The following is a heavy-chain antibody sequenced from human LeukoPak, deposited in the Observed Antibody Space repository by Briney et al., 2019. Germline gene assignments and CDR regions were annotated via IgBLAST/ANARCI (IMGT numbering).Heavy chain of an antibody. Sequence: GGSLRLSCAASGFTFSSYSMYWVRQAPGKGLEWVSSISSSSSYIYYADSVEGRFTISRDNAKNSLYLQMNSLRAEDTAVYYCATLLHGYSYGYGYWGQGTLVTVSS. V-gene: IGHV3-21*01. D-gene: IGHD5-18*01. CDR2: ISSSSSYI. CDR1: GFTFSSYS. J-gene: IGHJ4*02. CDR3: ATLLHGYSYGYGY.